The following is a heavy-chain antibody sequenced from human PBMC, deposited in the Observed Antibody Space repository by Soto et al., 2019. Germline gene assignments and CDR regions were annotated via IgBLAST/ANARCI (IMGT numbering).Heavy chain of an antibody. V-gene: IGHV4-4*07. D-gene: IGHD3-9*01. CDR2: IYTSGST. CDR1: GGSISSYY. J-gene: IGHJ5*02. Sequence: QVQLQESGPGLVKPSETLSLTCTVSGGSISSYYWSWIRQPAGKGLEWIWRIYTSGSTNYNPSLKSRVTMSVDTSKNQFSLKLSSVTAADTAVYYCARDVAYYDILTGYYRGRWFDPWGQGTLVIVSS. CDR3: ARDVAYYDILTGYYRGRWFDP.